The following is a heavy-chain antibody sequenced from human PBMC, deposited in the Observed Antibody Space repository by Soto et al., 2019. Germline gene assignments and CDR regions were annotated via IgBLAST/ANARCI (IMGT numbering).Heavy chain of an antibody. CDR2: IYYNGNT. J-gene: IGHJ4*02. V-gene: IGHV4-59*11. CDR3: TRPTGYSEY. CDR1: GGSISNHY. Sequence: QVQLQESGPGLVKPSETLSLTCSVSGGSISNHYWSWIRQPPGKGLEWIGYIYYNGNTNYNPSLKIRATMPEETSRIKTPLKLPPVPVPDTAVYNCTRPTGYSEYGGKGTLVPSP.